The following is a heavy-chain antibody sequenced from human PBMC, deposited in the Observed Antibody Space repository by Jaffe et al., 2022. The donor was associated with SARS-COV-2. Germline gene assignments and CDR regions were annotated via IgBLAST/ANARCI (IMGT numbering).Heavy chain of an antibody. CDR1: GYSISSGYY. CDR3: ARLDILGPFDI. Sequence: QVQLQESGPRLVKPSETLSLTCTVSGYSISSGYYWGWIRQLPGKGLEWIGMIYHSGSTYYNPSLKSRVTISLYTSKNQFSLRLSSLTAADAALYYCARLDILGPFDIWGQGTVVTVSS. V-gene: IGHV4-38-2*02. J-gene: IGHJ3*02. D-gene: IGHD3-9*01. CDR2: IYHSGST.